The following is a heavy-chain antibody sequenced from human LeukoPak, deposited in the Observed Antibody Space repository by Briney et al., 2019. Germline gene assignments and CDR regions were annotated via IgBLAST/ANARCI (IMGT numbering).Heavy chain of an antibody. Sequence: VASVKVSCKASGGTFSSYAISWVRQAPGQGLEWMGGIIPIFGTANYAQKFQGRVTITADEPTSTAYMELTSLRSENTAAYYRARVSGSTTFGVVIQAPFDYWGQGTLVTVSS. CDR3: ARVSGSTTFGVVIQAPFDY. J-gene: IGHJ4*02. CDR2: IIPIFGTA. CDR1: GGTFSSYA. V-gene: IGHV1-69*01. D-gene: IGHD3-3*01.